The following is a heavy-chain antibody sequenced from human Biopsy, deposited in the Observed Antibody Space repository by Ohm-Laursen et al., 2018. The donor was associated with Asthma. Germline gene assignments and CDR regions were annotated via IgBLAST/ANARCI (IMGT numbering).Heavy chain of an antibody. CDR1: GGSINSSTW. J-gene: IGHJ4*02. CDR3: ARAQDYYDSRGYYRSFDY. CDR2: FFHTGST. Sequence: TLSLTCTVSGGSINSSTWWSWVRQPPGKGLEWIGEFFHTGSTYYNPSLKSRVSISIDTSKNQFSLKLSSVTAADTAVYYCARAQDYYDSRGYYRSFDYWGQGTLVTVSS. V-gene: IGHV4-4*02. D-gene: IGHD3-22*01.